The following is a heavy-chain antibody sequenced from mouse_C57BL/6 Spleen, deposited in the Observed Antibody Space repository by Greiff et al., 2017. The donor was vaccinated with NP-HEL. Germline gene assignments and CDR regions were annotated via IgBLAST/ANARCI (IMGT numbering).Heavy chain of an antibody. D-gene: IGHD1-1*01. CDR1: GYTFTSYW. J-gene: IGHJ4*01. CDR2: IYPGSGST. CDR3: ASKTITTVVATEGAMDY. V-gene: IGHV1-55*01. Sequence: QVQLQQPGAELVKPGASVKMSCKASGYTFTSYWITWVKQRPGQGLEWIGDIYPGSGSTNYNVKFKSKATLTVDTSSSTAYMQLSSLTSEDSAVYYCASKTITTVVATEGAMDYWGQGTSVTVSS.